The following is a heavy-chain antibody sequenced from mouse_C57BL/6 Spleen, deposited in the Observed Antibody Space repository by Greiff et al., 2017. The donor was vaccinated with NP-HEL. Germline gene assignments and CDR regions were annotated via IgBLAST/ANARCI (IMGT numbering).Heavy chain of an antibody. CDR1: GYTFTDYN. V-gene: IGHV1-18*01. Sequence: EVKLQESGPELVKPGASVKIPCKASGYTFTDYNMDWVKQSHGKSLEWIGDINPNNGGTIYNQKFKGKATLTVDKSSSTAYMELRSLTSEDTAVYYCARKYYGSSPYFDVWGTGTTVTVSS. CDR3: ARKYYGSSPYFDV. D-gene: IGHD1-1*01. J-gene: IGHJ1*03. CDR2: INPNNGGT.